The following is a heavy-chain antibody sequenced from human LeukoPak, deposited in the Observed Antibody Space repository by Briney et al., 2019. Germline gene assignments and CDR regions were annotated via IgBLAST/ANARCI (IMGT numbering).Heavy chain of an antibody. Sequence: ASAKVSCKASGYTFTSYDINWVGQATGQGLEWMGWMNPNSGKTGYAQKFQGRVTITRNTSISTAYMELSSLRSEDTAVYYCARTGYDFWSGYFRGWFDPWGQGTLVTVSS. CDR2: MNPNSGKT. CDR3: ARTGYDFWSGYFRGWFDP. CDR1: GYTFTSYD. J-gene: IGHJ5*02. D-gene: IGHD3-3*01. V-gene: IGHV1-8*03.